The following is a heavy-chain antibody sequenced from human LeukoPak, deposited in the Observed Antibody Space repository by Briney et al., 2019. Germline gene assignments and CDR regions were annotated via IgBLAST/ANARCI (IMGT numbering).Heavy chain of an antibody. CDR2: ISYDGSNK. CDR3: AKDPVVGARNFDY. J-gene: IGHJ4*02. Sequence: GGSLRLSCAASGFTFSSYAMHWVRQAPGKGLEWVAVISYDGSNKYYADSVKGRFTISRDNFKNTLYLQMNSLRAEDTAVYYCAKDPVVGARNFDYWGQGTLVTVSS. D-gene: IGHD1-26*01. CDR1: GFTFSSYA. V-gene: IGHV3-30-3*01.